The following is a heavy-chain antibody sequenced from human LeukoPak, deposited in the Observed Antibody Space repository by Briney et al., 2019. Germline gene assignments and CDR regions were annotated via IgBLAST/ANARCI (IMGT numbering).Heavy chain of an antibody. CDR2: IYTGGTT. J-gene: IGHJ4*02. CDR1: GFTVSTNY. CDR3: ARDRGGSRSDC. V-gene: IGHV3-66*01. D-gene: IGHD6-13*01. Sequence: GGSLRLSCAASGFTVSTNYMSWVRQAPGKGLEWVSVIYTGGTTYYADSVKGRFTISRDNPKNTLYLQMDSLRAEDTAVYYCARDRGGSRSDCWGQGTLVTVSS.